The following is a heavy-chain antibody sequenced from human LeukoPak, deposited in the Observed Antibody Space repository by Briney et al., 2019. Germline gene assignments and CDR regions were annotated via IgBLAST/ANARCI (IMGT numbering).Heavy chain of an antibody. D-gene: IGHD6-6*01. J-gene: IGHJ4*02. CDR2: ISSDGSST. CDR3: ARDQRVTGRPDIDY. Sequence: TGGSLRLSCAASGFPFRNHWMRWVRQTPGKGLVWVSRISSDGSSTTYADSVKGRFTISRDNAKNTLYLQMNNLRAEDTAMYYCARDQRVTGRPDIDYWGQGTLVIVSS. CDR1: GFPFRNHW. V-gene: IGHV3-74*03.